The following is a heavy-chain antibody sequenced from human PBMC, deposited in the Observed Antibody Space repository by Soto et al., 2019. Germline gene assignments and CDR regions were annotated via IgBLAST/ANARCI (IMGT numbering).Heavy chain of an antibody. CDR2: ITSSSSYI. Sequence: GGSLRLSCAASGFTFSSYTMNWIRQAPGKGLEWVSSITSSSSYIYYADSVKGRFTISRDNTKNSLYLQMNSLRAEDTAVYYCARDPDQYDYWGQGTLVTVSS. V-gene: IGHV3-21*01. J-gene: IGHJ4*02. CDR3: ARDPDQYDY. CDR1: GFTFSSYT.